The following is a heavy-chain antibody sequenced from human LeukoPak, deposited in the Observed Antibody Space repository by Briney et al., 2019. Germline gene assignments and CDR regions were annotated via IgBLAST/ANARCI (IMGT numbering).Heavy chain of an antibody. Sequence: GGSLRLSCAASGFTFSSYEMNWVRQAPGKGLEWVSYISSSGSTIYYADSVKGRFTISRDNAKNSLYLQMNSLRAEDTAVYYCAKGQRFYGEYYFDYWGQGTLVTVSS. CDR3: AKGQRFYGEYYFDY. CDR1: GFTFSSYE. J-gene: IGHJ4*02. CDR2: ISSSGSTI. V-gene: IGHV3-48*03. D-gene: IGHD4-17*01.